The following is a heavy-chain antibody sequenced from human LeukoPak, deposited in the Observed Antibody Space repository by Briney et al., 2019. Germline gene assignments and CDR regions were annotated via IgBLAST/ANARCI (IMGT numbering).Heavy chain of an antibody. CDR1: GGSISSYY. D-gene: IGHD2-2*01. V-gene: IGHV4-4*07. CDR3: AARLSTSGGYYYYYMDV. CDR2: IYTSGST. J-gene: IGHJ6*03. Sequence: SETLSLTCTVSGGSISSYYWSWIRQPAGKGLEWIGRIYTSGSTNYNPSLKSRVTMSVDTSKSQFSLKLSSVTAADTAVYYCAARLSTSGGYYYYYMDVWGKGTTVTVSS.